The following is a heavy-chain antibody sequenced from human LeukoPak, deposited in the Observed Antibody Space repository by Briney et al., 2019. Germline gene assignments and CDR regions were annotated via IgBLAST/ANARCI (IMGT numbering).Heavy chain of an antibody. CDR3: ARLGSYDYSGNIDY. J-gene: IGHJ4*02. Sequence: SETLSLTCTLSVGSITSTTNYWGWIRQPPGKWLGWIASISYSGSTYYNPSLKSRVTISVETSKTQFSLNLSSVTAADTAVYYCARLGSYDYSGNIDYWGQGTLVTVSS. CDR1: VGSITSTTNY. D-gene: IGHD3-22*01. V-gene: IGHV4-39*01. CDR2: ISYSGST.